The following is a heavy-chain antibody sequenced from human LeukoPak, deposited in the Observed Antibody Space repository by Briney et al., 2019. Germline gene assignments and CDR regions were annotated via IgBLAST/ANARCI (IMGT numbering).Heavy chain of an antibody. Sequence: PSETLSLTCTVSGGSISSYYWGWIRQPPGKGLEWIGSIYYSGSTYYNPSLKSRVTISVDTSKNQFSLKLSSVTAADTAVYYCARHPYDSSGYYLDYWGQGTLVTVSS. D-gene: IGHD3-22*01. CDR2: IYYSGST. CDR3: ARHPYDSSGYYLDY. CDR1: GGSISSYY. J-gene: IGHJ4*02. V-gene: IGHV4-39*01.